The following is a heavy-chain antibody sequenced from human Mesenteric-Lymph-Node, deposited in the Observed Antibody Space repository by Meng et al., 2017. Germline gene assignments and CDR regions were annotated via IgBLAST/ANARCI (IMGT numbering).Heavy chain of an antibody. V-gene: IGHV7-4-1*02. CDR2: INTNTGNP. D-gene: IGHD6-19*01. J-gene: IGHJ4*02. CDR3: AKGGLGIAVARKRYFDY. Sequence: ASVKVSCKASGYTFTSYAMNWVRQAPGQGLEWMGWINTNTGNPTYAQGFTGRFVFSLDTSVSTAYLQISSLKAEDTAVYYCAKGGLGIAVARKRYFDYWGQGTLVTVSS. CDR1: GYTFTSYA.